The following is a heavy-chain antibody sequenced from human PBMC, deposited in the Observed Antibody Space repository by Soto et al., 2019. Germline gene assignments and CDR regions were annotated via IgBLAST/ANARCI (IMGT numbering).Heavy chain of an antibody. CDR2: IIPIFGTA. CDR3: ARDRAVYYYYYYMDV. J-gene: IGHJ6*03. Sequence: SVKVSCKASGGTFSSYAISWVRQAPGQGLEWMGGIIPIFGTANYAQKFQGRVTITADESASTAYMELSSLRSEDTAVYYCARDRAVYYYYYYMDVWGKGTTVTVSS. V-gene: IGHV1-69*13. D-gene: IGHD3-10*01. CDR1: GGTFSSYA.